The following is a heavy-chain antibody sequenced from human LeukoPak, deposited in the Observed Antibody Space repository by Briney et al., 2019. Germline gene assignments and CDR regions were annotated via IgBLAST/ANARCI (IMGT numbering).Heavy chain of an antibody. CDR3: ARTTMVRGTYYMDV. V-gene: IGHV4-4*07. D-gene: IGHD3-10*01. CDR2: IYTSGST. CDR1: GGSISSYY. J-gene: IGHJ6*03. Sequence: SETLSLTCTVSGGSISSYYWSWIRQPAGKGLEWFGRIYTSGSTNYNPSLKSRVTMSVDTSKNQFSLKLSSVTAADTAVYYCARTTMVRGTYYMDVWGKGTTVTISS.